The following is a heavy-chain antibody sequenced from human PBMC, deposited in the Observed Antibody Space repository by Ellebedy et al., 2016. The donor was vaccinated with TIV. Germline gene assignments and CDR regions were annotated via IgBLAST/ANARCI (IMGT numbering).Heavy chain of an antibody. J-gene: IGHJ4*02. V-gene: IGHV3-48*04. D-gene: IGHD6-19*01. CDR1: GFTFSSYS. Sequence: GGSLRLSXAASGFTFSSYSMNWVRQAPGKGLEWVSYISSSSSTIYYADSVKGRFTISRDNAKNSLYLQMNSLRAEDTAVYYCARDTEGWFQSFPQSFDYWGQGTLVTVSS. CDR3: ARDTEGWFQSFPQSFDY. CDR2: ISSSSSTI.